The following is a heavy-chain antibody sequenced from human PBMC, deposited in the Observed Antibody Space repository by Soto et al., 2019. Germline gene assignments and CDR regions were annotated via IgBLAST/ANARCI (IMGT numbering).Heavy chain of an antibody. D-gene: IGHD2-21*01. V-gene: IGHV3-33*01. CDR1: GFTFSSFG. Sequence: ESGGGVVQPGRSLRLSCAASGFTFSSFGMHWVRQAPGKGLEWVALIWFDGSNKNYADSVKGRFTISRDNSKNTLSLQMNSLRAEDTAVYFCARKVGMEFDYWGQGTQVTVSS. CDR3: ARKVGMEFDY. J-gene: IGHJ4*02. CDR2: IWFDGSNK.